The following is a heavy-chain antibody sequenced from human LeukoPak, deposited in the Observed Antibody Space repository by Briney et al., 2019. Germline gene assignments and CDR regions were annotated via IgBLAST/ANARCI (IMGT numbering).Heavy chain of an antibody. V-gene: IGHV1-69-2*01. CDR2: VDPEDGET. CDR3: ATLIVPAASGI. D-gene: IGHD2-2*01. Sequence: GASVKVSCKASGYTFTDYYIHWVQQAPGKGLEWMGRVDPEDGETIHAEKFQGRVTITADTSIDTAYMELSSLRSEDTAIYYCATLIVPAASGIWGQGTMVTVSS. J-gene: IGHJ3*02. CDR1: GYTFTDYY.